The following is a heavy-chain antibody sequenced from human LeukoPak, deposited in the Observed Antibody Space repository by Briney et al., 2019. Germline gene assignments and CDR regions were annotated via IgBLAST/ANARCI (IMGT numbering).Heavy chain of an antibody. Sequence: GGCLRLSCAASGFTFSTYSMTWVRQSPGRGLEWVSSISSSSVYIYYADSVKGRFIISRDNAKTSLYLQMTSLRAEDTAVYYCATSYRILPAASLDYWGQGALVTVSS. CDR3: ATSYRILPAASLDY. V-gene: IGHV3-21*01. D-gene: IGHD2-2*01. J-gene: IGHJ4*02. CDR1: GFTFSTYS. CDR2: ISSSSVYI.